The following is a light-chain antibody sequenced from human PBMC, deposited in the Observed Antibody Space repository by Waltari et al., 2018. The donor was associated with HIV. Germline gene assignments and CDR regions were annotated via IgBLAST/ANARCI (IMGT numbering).Light chain of an antibody. Sequence: QSVLPQPPSASGTPGQRVTISCSGSSSKIGSNTVNWYQQLPGTAPKLLIYSNKQRPSGVPDRFSGSKSGTSASLAISGLQSEDEADYYCAAWHDSLNGSWVFGGGTKLTVL. V-gene: IGLV1-44*01. CDR2: SNK. CDR1: SSKIGSNT. J-gene: IGLJ3*02. CDR3: AAWHDSLNGSWV.